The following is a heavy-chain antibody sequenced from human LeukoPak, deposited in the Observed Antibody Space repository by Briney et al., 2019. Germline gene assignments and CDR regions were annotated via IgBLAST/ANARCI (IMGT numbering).Heavy chain of an antibody. Sequence: GGSLRLSCGASGFTFSSYSMNWVRQAPGKGLEWVSSISSSSSYIYYADSVKGRFTISRDNAKNSLYLQMNSLRAEDTAVYYCARGAPSIAAAGAFDYWGQGTLVTVSS. D-gene: IGHD6-13*01. CDR2: ISSSSSYI. J-gene: IGHJ4*02. V-gene: IGHV3-21*01. CDR1: GFTFSSYS. CDR3: ARGAPSIAAAGAFDY.